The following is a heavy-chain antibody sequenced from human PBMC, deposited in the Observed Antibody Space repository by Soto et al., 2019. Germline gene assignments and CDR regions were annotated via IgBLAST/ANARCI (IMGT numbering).Heavy chain of an antibody. CDR2: INSDGSST. CDR1: GFTFSTFW. Sequence: EVQLVESGGGLVQPGGSLRLSCEASGFTFSTFWMHWVRQAPGKGLVWVSRINSDGSSTNYADSVKGRVTISRDNAKNPLYLQLKSLRPEDTDVYYCARDFEYWGQGTLVTVSS. CDR3: ARDFEY. J-gene: IGHJ4*02. V-gene: IGHV3-74*01.